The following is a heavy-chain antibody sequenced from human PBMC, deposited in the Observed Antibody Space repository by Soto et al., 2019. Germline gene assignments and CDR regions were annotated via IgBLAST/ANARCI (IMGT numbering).Heavy chain of an antibody. CDR1: GFTINRFG. CDR2: ISSDGRNE. D-gene: IGHD2-21*01. Sequence: QVRLVESGGGVVEPGRSLRLSCVASGFTINRFGMEWVRQAPGKGLEWVALISSDGRNEYYSDSVKGRFTISRDMSKNTVYLQMNSLSVEDTAVYYCASVADSWGQGTLVTVSS. V-gene: IGHV3-30*03. J-gene: IGHJ5*01. CDR3: ASVADS.